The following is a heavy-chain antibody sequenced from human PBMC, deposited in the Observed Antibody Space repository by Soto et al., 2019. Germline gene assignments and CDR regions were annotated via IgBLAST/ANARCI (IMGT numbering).Heavy chain of an antibody. D-gene: IGHD2-15*01. Sequence: EVQLVESGGGLVQPGGSLRLSCAASGFTFSSYWMHWVRQAPGKGLVWVSRINSDGSSTSYADSLKGRFTISRDNAKNTLYLQMNSLRAEDTAVYYCVRTSLVVAAATREDYWGQGTLVTVSS. V-gene: IGHV3-74*01. CDR1: GFTFSSYW. J-gene: IGHJ4*02. CDR3: VRTSLVVAAATREDY. CDR2: INSDGSST.